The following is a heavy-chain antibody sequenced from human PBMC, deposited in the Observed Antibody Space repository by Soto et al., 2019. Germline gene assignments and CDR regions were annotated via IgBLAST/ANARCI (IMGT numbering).Heavy chain of an antibody. CDR1: GFTFSDYY. V-gene: IGHV3-11*05. CDR2: IGSSSSYT. CDR3: ARDADILTGSDAFDI. D-gene: IGHD3-9*01. Sequence: QVQLVESGGGLVKPGGSLRLSCAASGFTFSDYYMSWIRQAPGKGLEWVSYIGSSSSYTNYADSVKGRFTISRDNAKNSLYRQMNSLRAEDTAVYYCARDADILTGSDAFDIWGRGTMVTVSS. J-gene: IGHJ3*02.